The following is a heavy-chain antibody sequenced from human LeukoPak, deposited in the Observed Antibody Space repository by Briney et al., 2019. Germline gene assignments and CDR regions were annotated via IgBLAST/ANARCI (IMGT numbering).Heavy chain of an antibody. V-gene: IGHV3-7*01. J-gene: IGHJ5*02. CDR1: GFIFSSHW. CDR2: IKTDSSET. CDR3: ARDLIAAAGTNWFDP. Sequence: GGSLRLSCAASGFIFSSHWMGWVRQAPGKGLEWVTNIKTDSSETYYVDSVKGRFTVSRDNARNSLYLQMNSLGAEDTAVYYCARDLIAAAGTNWFDPWGQGTLVTVSS. D-gene: IGHD6-13*01.